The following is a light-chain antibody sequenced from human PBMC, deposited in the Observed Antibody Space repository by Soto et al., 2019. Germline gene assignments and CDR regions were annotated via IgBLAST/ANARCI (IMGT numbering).Light chain of an antibody. Sequence: DIPMTQSPSSLSASVGDRVTITCRASQGIRNDLAWYQQKPGKAPKRLIYAASSLQSGVPLRFSGSGSGTEFTLTISSLQPEDFATYYCLQHNNYPPLTFGGGTKVEIK. CDR2: AAS. CDR1: QGIRND. CDR3: LQHNNYPPLT. V-gene: IGKV1-17*01. J-gene: IGKJ4*01.